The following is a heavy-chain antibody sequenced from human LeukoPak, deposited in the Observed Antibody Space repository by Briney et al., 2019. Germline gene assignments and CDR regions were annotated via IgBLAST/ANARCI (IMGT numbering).Heavy chain of an antibody. CDR1: GGTFSSYA. CDR3: ARDPLLYCSGGSCYLENWFDP. D-gene: IGHD2-15*01. V-gene: IGHV1-69*01. J-gene: IGHJ5*02. Sequence: SVKVSCKASGGTFSSYAISWVRQAPGQGLEWMGGIIPIFGTANYAQKFRGRVTITADESTSTAYMELSSLRSEDTAVYYCARDPLLYCSGGSCYLENWFDPWGQGTLVTVSS. CDR2: IIPIFGTA.